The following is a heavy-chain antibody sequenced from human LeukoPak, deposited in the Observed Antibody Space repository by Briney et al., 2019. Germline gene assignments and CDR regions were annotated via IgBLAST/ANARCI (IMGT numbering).Heavy chain of an antibody. D-gene: IGHD5-18*01. CDR1: GYTFTSYG. Sequence: ASVKVSCKASGYTFTSYGISWVRQAPGQGLEWMGWISAYNGNTNYAQKLQGRVTMTTDTSTSTAYMELRSLRSDDTAVYYCARGFSTGTWIQLWSYHDAFDIWGQGTMVTVSS. V-gene: IGHV1-18*01. J-gene: IGHJ3*02. CDR2: ISAYNGNT. CDR3: ARGFSTGTWIQLWSYHDAFDI.